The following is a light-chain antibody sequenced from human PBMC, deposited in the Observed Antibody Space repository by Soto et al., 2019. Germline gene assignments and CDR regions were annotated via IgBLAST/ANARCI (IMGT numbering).Light chain of an antibody. Sequence: IVMTQSPATLSMSPGERATLSCMASQSISINLAWYQQKPGQAPRLLIYGASARATDVPARFSGSGSGTEFTLTISSLQSEDFAVYYCQHYNDWLITFGQGTRLEIK. CDR3: QHYNDWLIT. J-gene: IGKJ5*01. CDR1: QSISIN. CDR2: GAS. V-gene: IGKV3-15*01.